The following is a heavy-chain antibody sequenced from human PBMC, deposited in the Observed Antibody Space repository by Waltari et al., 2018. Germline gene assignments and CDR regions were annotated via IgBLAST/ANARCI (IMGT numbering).Heavy chain of an antibody. Sequence: QVQLVQSGAELKKPGASVKISCKTSEYTFTSSYIHWVRQAPGQWLEWMGIINPSGGSTIYAQKFQGRVTMTRDTSTSTVYMELSSLRSEDTAVYYCALDTGALWMDVWGQGTTVTVSS. CDR2: INPSGGST. J-gene: IGHJ6*02. D-gene: IGHD2-21*01. CDR1: EYTFTSSY. V-gene: IGHV1-46*01. CDR3: ALDTGALWMDV.